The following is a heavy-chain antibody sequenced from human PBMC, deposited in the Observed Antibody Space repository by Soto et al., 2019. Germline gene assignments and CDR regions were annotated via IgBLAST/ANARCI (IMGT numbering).Heavy chain of an antibody. V-gene: IGHV5-51*01. J-gene: IGHJ4*02. Sequence: GESLKISCNGSGDSFASHWVAWVRQMPEKGLEWIGTIYPGDSDTKYSPAFRGQVTISADTSVSTAYLQWRSLEATDSAIYYCARYSGSYWHYLDFWGQGTLVTVSS. CDR3: ARYSGSYWHYLDF. D-gene: IGHD1-26*01. CDR2: IYPGDSDT. CDR1: GDSFASHW.